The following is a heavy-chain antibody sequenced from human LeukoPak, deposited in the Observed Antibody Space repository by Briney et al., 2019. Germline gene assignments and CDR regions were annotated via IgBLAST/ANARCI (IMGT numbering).Heavy chain of an antibody. CDR3: ASAWFGESYFDY. Sequence: TLSLTCTVSGGSISSYYWSWIRQPVGKGLEWIGRIYTSGSTNYNPSLKGRVTMSVDTSKNQFSLKLSSVTAADTAVYYCASAWFGESYFDYWGQGTLVTVSS. CDR2: IYTSGST. CDR1: GGSISSYY. V-gene: IGHV4-4*07. J-gene: IGHJ4*02. D-gene: IGHD3-10*01.